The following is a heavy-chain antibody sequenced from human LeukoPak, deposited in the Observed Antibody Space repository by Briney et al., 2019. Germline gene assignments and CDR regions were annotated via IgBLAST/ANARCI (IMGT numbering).Heavy chain of an antibody. J-gene: IGHJ2*01. CDR2: ISWNSGSI. CDR3: AKDRSRVEYYYGLFDL. Sequence: TGGSLRLSCAASGFTFDDYAMHWVRQAPGKGLEWVSGISWNSGSIGYADSVKGRFTISRDNAKNSLYLQMNSLRAEDTALYYCAKDRSRVEYYYGLFDLWGRGTLVTVSS. CDR1: GFTFDDYA. V-gene: IGHV3-9*01. D-gene: IGHD3-10*01.